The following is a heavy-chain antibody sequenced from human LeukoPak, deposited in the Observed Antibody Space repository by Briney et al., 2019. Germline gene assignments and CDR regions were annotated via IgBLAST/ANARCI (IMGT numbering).Heavy chain of an antibody. D-gene: IGHD3-22*01. CDR1: GFTVSSKY. CDR3: ARDYYDGSAYYSYYEY. V-gene: IGHV3-53*01. Sequence: QPGGSLRLSCAASGFTVSSKYMSWVRQAPGKGLEWVSTLYSNGSTYYADSVKGRFTISRDNSKNTLSLQMNSLRAEDTAVYYCARDYYDGSAYYSYYEYWGQGTLVTVSS. CDR2: LYSNGST. J-gene: IGHJ4*02.